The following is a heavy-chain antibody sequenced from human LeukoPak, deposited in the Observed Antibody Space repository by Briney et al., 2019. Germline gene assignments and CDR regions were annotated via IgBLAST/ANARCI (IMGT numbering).Heavy chain of an antibody. Sequence: GGSLRLSCAASGFTVSSNYMSWVRQAPGKGLEWVSVIHSGGSAYYADPVKGRFTNSRDNSKNTLYLQMNSLRAEDTAVYYCARDSSSWTFDYWGQGTLVSVSS. CDR1: GFTVSSNY. D-gene: IGHD6-13*01. J-gene: IGHJ4*02. V-gene: IGHV3-66*01. CDR2: IHSGGSA. CDR3: ARDSSSWTFDY.